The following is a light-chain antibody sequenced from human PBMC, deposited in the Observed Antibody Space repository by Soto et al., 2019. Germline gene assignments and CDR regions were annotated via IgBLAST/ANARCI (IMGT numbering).Light chain of an antibody. J-gene: IGLJ2*01. Sequence: QSVLTQPASMSGSPGQSITISCTGTSSDIGDYNYVSWFQRHPGKAPKLLIYEVSDRPSGVPGRVSGSKSGTSASLAISGLQSDDEADYYCAVWDDSLNGPVFGGGTKLTVL. CDR2: EVS. CDR3: AVWDDSLNGPV. V-gene: IGLV2-14*01. CDR1: SSDIGDYNY.